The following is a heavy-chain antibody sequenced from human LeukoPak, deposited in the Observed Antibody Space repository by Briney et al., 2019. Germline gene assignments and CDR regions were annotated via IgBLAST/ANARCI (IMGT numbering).Heavy chain of an antibody. V-gene: IGHV1-46*01. CDR2: INPSGGST. CDR3: ARDLVGYYGSGSYYISDAFDI. Sequence: ASVKVSCKASGYTFTSYYMHWVRQAPGQGLEWMGIINPSGGSTSYAQKFQGRVTMTRDTSTSTVYMELSSLGSEDTAVYYCARDLVGYYGSGSYYISDAFDIWGQGTMVTVSS. D-gene: IGHD3-10*01. CDR1: GYTFTSYY. J-gene: IGHJ3*02.